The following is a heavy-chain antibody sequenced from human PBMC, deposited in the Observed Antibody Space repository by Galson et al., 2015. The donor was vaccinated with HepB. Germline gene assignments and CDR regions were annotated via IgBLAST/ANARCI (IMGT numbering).Heavy chain of an antibody. D-gene: IGHD6-13*01. CDR2: ISSSSTTI. CDR3: ARTPKAIAAAGKGGPIDY. Sequence: SLRLSCAASGFTFSSYSMNWVRQAPGKGLEWVSFISSSSTTISYADSVKGRFTISRDNAKNSLYLQMNSLRAEDTAVYYCARTPKAIAAAGKGGPIDYWGQGTLVTVSS. J-gene: IGHJ4*02. V-gene: IGHV3-48*04. CDR1: GFTFSSYS.